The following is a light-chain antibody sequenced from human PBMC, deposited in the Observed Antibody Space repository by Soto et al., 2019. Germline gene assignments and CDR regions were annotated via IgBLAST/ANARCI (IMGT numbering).Light chain of an antibody. CDR1: QSISSW. Sequence: DIQMTQSPSTLSASVGDRVTITCRASQSISSWLAWYQQRPGKPPNLLIYKASTLASGVPSRFSGSGSGTEFTLTINSLQPDEFATYYCQQYHIYSGTFGQGTKVDI. V-gene: IGKV1-5*03. CDR2: KAS. CDR3: QQYHIYSGT. J-gene: IGKJ1*01.